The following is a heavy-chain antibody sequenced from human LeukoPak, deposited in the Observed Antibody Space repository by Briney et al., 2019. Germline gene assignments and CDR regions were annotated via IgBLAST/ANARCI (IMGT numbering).Heavy chain of an antibody. CDR3: AKDLSSSWYNYYYYGMDV. D-gene: IGHD6-13*01. V-gene: IGHV3-30*02. J-gene: IGHJ6*02. CDR2: IRYDGSNK. Sequence: GGSLRLSCAASGFTFSSYGMHWVRQAPGKGLEWVAFIRYDGSNKYYADSVKGRFTISRDNSKNTLYLQMNSLRAEDTAVCYCAKDLSSSWYNYYYYGMDVWGQGTTVTVSS. CDR1: GFTFSSYG.